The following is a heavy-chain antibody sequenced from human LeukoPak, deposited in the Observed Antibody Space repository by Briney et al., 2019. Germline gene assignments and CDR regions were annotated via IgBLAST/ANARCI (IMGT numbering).Heavy chain of an antibody. D-gene: IGHD3-3*01. J-gene: IGHJ6*02. V-gene: IGHV3-30-3*01. Sequence: QPGRSLRLSCAASGFTFSSYAMHWVRQAPGKGLEWVAVISYDGSNKYYADSVKGRFTISRDNSKNTLHLQMNSLRAEDTAVYYCARGSAIFGVVITPYYYYGMDVWGQGTTVTVSS. CDR3: ARGSAIFGVVITPYYYYGMDV. CDR2: ISYDGSNK. CDR1: GFTFSSYA.